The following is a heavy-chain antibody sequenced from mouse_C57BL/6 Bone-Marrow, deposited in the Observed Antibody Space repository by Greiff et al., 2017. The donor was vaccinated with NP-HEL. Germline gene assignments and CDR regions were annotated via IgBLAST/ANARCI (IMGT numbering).Heavy chain of an antibody. CDR3: ARGRNYYGSSPFAY. CDR2: ISDGGSYT. V-gene: IGHV5-4*03. CDR1: GFTFSSYA. Sequence: EVKLVESGGGLVKPGGSLKLSCAASGFTFSSYAMSWVRQTPEKRLEWVATISDGGSYTYYPDNVKGRFTISRDNAKNNLYLQMSHLKSEDTAMYYCARGRNYYGSSPFAYWGQGTLVTVSA. D-gene: IGHD1-1*01. J-gene: IGHJ3*01.